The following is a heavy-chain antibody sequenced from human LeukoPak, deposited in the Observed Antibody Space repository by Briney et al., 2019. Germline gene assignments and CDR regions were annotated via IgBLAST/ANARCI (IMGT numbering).Heavy chain of an antibody. J-gene: IGHJ4*02. D-gene: IGHD3-10*01. CDR1: GGSFSGYY. CDR3: ARSKRYHGSGPVADY. Sequence: SETLSLTCAVYGGSFSGYYWSWIRQPAGKGLEWIGEINHSGSTNYNPSLKSRVTISVDTSKNQFSLKLSSVTAADTAVYYCARSKRYHGSGPVADYWGQGTLVTVSS. V-gene: IGHV4-34*01. CDR2: INHSGST.